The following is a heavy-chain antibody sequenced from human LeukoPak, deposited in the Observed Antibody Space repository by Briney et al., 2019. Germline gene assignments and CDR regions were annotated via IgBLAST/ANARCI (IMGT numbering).Heavy chain of an antibody. CDR3: TTDRELYSGGKAD. V-gene: IGHV3-15*01. CDR1: GFTFSNAW. Sequence: GGSLRLSCAASGFTFSNAWMSWVRQAPGKGLEWVGRIKSKTDGGTTDYAAPVKGRFTISRDDSKNTLYLQMNSLKTEDTAVYYCTTDRELYSGGKADWGRGTRVPVSS. CDR2: IKSKTDGGTT. D-gene: IGHD1-26*01. J-gene: IGHJ4*02.